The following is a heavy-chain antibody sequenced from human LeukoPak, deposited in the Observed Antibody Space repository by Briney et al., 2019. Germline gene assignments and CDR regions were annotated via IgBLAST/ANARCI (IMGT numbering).Heavy chain of an antibody. J-gene: IGHJ6*03. V-gene: IGHV4-59*01. Sequence: PSETLSLTCTVSGGSISSYYWSWIRQPPGKGLEWSGYIYYSGSTNYNPSLKTRVIISVDTSKNQFSLNLSSVTAAATAVYFCARGTGERYYYYYMDVWGKGTTVTVS. CDR3: ARGTGERYYYYYMDV. CDR2: IYYSGST. CDR1: GGSISSYY. D-gene: IGHD7-27*01.